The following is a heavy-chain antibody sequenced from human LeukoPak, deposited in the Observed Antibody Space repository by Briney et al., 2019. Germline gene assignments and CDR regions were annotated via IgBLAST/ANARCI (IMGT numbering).Heavy chain of an antibody. CDR3: AREPRGYSYGSHAFDI. CDR1: GFTFSDYY. D-gene: IGHD5-18*01. Sequence: KSGGSLRLSCAASGFTFSDYYMSWIRQAPGKGLEWVSYISSSGSTIYYADSVKGRFTISRDNAKNSLYPQMNSLRAEDTAVYYCAREPRGYSYGSHAFDIWGQGTMVAVSS. V-gene: IGHV3-11*01. J-gene: IGHJ3*02. CDR2: ISSSGSTI.